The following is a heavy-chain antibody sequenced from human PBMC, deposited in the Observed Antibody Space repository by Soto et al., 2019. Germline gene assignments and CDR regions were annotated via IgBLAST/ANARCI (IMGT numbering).Heavy chain of an antibody. V-gene: IGHV3-48*02. CDR3: SIAYYYDSSGYPNAFDM. CDR2: IGGSGGPI. Sequence: GGSLRLSCAASGFTFSGYSMNWVRQTPGKGLEWLSYIGGSGGPIYYADSVKGRFTVSRDNAKNSLYLQMSSLRDEDTAVYFCSIAYYYDSSGYPNAFDMWGQGTMVTVSS. D-gene: IGHD3-22*01. J-gene: IGHJ3*02. CDR1: GFTFSGYS.